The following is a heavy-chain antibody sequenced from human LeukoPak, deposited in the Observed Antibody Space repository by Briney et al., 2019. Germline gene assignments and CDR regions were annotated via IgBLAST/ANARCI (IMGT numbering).Heavy chain of an antibody. D-gene: IGHD6-19*01. J-gene: IGHJ4*02. V-gene: IGHV3-30*02. Sequence: GGSLRLSCEASGVTFSNYGISSYGMHWVRQAPGKGLEWVAFIRNDGSNKHYADSVKGRFTISRDNSKNTLFLQMNSLRAEDTAVYYCAKAMEYSSGWWPKYFDYWGQGTLVTVSS. CDR3: AKAMEYSSGWWPKYFDY. CDR2: IRNDGSNK. CDR1: GVTFSNYGISSYG.